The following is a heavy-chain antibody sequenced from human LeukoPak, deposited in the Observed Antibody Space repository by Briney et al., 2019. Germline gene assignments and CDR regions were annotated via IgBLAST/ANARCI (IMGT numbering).Heavy chain of an antibody. CDR2: INHSGSV. CDR1: GASISNTNYL. Sequence: PSETLSLTCTVSGASISNTNYLWDWIRQPPGKGLEWIASINHSGSVYDNPSLKSRVTVSVDTSKNQFSLKLSSVTAADTAVYYCAGHIWYSSSSCWFFDPWGQGLLVTVSS. CDR3: AGHIWYSSSSCWFFDP. J-gene: IGHJ5*02. D-gene: IGHD6-19*01. V-gene: IGHV4-39*01.